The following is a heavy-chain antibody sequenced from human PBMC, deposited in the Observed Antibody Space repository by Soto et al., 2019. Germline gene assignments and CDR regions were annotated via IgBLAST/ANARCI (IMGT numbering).Heavy chain of an antibody. Sequence: EVQLVESGGGLVQPGGSLRLSCAASGFTFSSYWMHWVRQAPGKGLVWVSRINSDGSSTSYADSVKGRFTISRDNAKNTLYLQMNSLRAEDKAVYYCARVGSEDYGDYQGAFDIWGQGTMVTVSS. V-gene: IGHV3-74*01. J-gene: IGHJ3*02. D-gene: IGHD4-17*01. CDR3: ARVGSEDYGDYQGAFDI. CDR2: INSDGSST. CDR1: GFTFSSYW.